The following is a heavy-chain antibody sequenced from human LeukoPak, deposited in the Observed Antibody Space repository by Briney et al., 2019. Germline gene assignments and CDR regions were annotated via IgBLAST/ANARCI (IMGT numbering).Heavy chain of an antibody. Sequence: SETLSLTCAVYGGSFSSYYWSWIRQPPGRGLEWIGDIDHGGITNCNPSLKCRVTISVDTSKNQFSLTLRSVTAADTAVYYCAGLQGHSYYYMDVWGRGTTVTVSS. J-gene: IGHJ6*03. V-gene: IGHV4-34*01. CDR3: AGLQGHSYYYMDV. CDR2: IDHGGIT. CDR1: GGSFSSYY.